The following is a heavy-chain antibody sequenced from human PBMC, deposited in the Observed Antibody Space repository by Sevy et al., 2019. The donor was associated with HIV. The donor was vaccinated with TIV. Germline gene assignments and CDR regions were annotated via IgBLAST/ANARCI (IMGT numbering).Heavy chain of an antibody. D-gene: IGHD6-19*01. Sequence: GGSLRLSCAASGFPFSTHAMSWVRQAPGKGLEWVSAISASGGSTYYADSVKGRFTISRENSKNMVYVQMNSLRAEETAVYYCAKHGYTSGWRDAFDVWGQGTMVTVSS. CDR2: ISASGGST. V-gene: IGHV3-23*01. J-gene: IGHJ3*01. CDR1: GFPFSTHA. CDR3: AKHGYTSGWRDAFDV.